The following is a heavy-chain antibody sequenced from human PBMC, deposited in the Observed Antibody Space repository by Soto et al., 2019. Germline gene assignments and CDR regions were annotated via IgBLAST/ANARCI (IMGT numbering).Heavy chain of an antibody. CDR2: INAGNGNT. Sequence: ASVQVSCKPTGYTLTSYAMHWARQAPGQRLEWMGWINAGNGNTKYSQKFQGRVTITRGTSASTAYMELSSLRSEDTAVYYCARDDWNYGFHYYYYGMDVWGQGTTVTVSS. CDR3: ARDDWNYGFHYYYYGMDV. V-gene: IGHV1-3*01. J-gene: IGHJ6*02. D-gene: IGHD1-7*01. CDR1: GYTLTSYA.